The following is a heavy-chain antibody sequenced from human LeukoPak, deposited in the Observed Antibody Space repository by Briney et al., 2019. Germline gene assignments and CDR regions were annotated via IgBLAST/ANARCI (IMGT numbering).Heavy chain of an antibody. Sequence: GTSLRLSCVVSGFNFDNYGMHWVRQAPGKGLEWVAFIRNDGSHKTYGDSVKGRFTISRVNSKNTLNLQMDSLRPDDTAVYYCARDHCSSTSCEVNGMDVWGQGTTVTVSS. CDR2: IRNDGSHK. CDR1: GFNFDNYG. V-gene: IGHV3-30*19. J-gene: IGHJ6*02. D-gene: IGHD2-2*01. CDR3: ARDHCSSTSCEVNGMDV.